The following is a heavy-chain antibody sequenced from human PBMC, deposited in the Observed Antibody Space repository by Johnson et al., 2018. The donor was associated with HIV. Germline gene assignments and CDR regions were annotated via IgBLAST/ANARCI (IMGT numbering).Heavy chain of an antibody. J-gene: IGHJ3*02. CDR1: GFTFSTYG. CDR2: MWYDGSNK. D-gene: IGHD3-9*01. V-gene: IGHV3-30*19. Sequence: QVQLVESGGGVVQPGRSLRLSCAASGFTFSTYGMHWVRQAPGKGLEWVAVMWYDGSNKYYADSVKGRFTISRDNSKNTLYLQMNSLRAEDTAVYYCARGDYDILTGYAFDIWGQGTMVTVSS. CDR3: ARGDYDILTGYAFDI.